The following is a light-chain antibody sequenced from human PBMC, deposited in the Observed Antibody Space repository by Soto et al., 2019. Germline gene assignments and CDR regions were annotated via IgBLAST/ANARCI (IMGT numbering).Light chain of an antibody. CDR3: QQYGSSPST. Sequence: EIVLTQSPGTLSLSPGEGATLSCRASQSVSSSYLAWYQQSPGQAPRLLIYGASTRATDIPDRFSGSGSGTNVTLTIGRLEPEDFAVYYCQQYGSSPSTFGQGTRLEIK. CDR2: GAS. CDR1: QSVSSSY. J-gene: IGKJ5*01. V-gene: IGKV3-20*01.